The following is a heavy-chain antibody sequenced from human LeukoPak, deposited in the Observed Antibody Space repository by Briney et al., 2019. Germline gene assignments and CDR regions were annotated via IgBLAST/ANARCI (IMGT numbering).Heavy chain of an antibody. D-gene: IGHD1-26*01. V-gene: IGHV3-13*01. CDR2: IDTAGDT. CDR3: ARGIVGATGWFDP. CDR1: GFTFSSYD. Sequence: GGSLRLSCAASGFTFSSYDMHWVRQATGKGLEWVSAIDTAGDTYYPGSVKGRFTISRENAKNSLYLQMNSLRAGDTAVYYCARGIVGATGWFDPWGQGTLVTVSS. J-gene: IGHJ5*02.